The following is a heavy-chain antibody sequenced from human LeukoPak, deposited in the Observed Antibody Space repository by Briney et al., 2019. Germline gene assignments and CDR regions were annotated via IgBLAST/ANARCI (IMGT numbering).Heavy chain of an antibody. CDR3: ARAEGDSSSWYRY. CDR2: ISSSSSYI. D-gene: IGHD6-13*01. J-gene: IGHJ4*02. CDR1: GFTFSSYS. Sequence: PGGSLRLSCAASGFTFSSYSMNWVRQAPGKGLEWVSSISSSSSYICYADSVKGRFTISRDNAKNSLYLQMNSLRAEDTAVYYCARAEGDSSSWYRYWGQGTLVTVSS. V-gene: IGHV3-21*01.